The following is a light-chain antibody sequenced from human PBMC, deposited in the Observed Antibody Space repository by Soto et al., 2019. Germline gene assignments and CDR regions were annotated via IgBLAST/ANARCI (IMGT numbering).Light chain of an antibody. Sequence: DIQMTQSPSSLSASVGDRVTITCRASQSISTYLNWYQQKPGRAPKLLIYAASSLQSGVPSRFSGSGSGTDFTLTFSSLQPEDFATYYCQQSYSSLYTFGQGTKLENK. J-gene: IGKJ2*01. V-gene: IGKV1-39*01. CDR3: QQSYSSLYT. CDR1: QSISTY. CDR2: AAS.